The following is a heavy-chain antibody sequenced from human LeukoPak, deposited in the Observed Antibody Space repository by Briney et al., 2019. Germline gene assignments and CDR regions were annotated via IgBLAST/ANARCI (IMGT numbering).Heavy chain of an antibody. CDR2: IYYSGST. Sequence: SQTLSLTCAVSGGSISSGDYYWRWIRQPPGTGLEWIGYIYYSGSTYYNPSLKSRIIISVDTSKNMFSLKLSSVIAADTAVYYCARAFWNDVSRVDYWGQGTLVTVSS. D-gene: IGHD1-1*01. J-gene: IGHJ4*02. CDR1: GGSISSGDYY. CDR3: ARAFWNDVSRVDY. V-gene: IGHV4-30-4*08.